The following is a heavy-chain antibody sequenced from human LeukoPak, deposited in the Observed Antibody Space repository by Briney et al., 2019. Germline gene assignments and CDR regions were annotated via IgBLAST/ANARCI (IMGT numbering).Heavy chain of an antibody. J-gene: IGHJ4*02. D-gene: IGHD3-3*02. Sequence: GRSLRLSCAASGFTFSSYGMHWVRQAPGKGLEWVAVISYDGSDKYYADSVKGRFTISRDNSKNTLYLQMNSLRAEDTAVYYCGNHFPHFEYWGQGTLVTVSS. CDR3: GNHFPHFEY. CDR1: GFTFSSYG. CDR2: ISYDGSDK. V-gene: IGHV3-30*18.